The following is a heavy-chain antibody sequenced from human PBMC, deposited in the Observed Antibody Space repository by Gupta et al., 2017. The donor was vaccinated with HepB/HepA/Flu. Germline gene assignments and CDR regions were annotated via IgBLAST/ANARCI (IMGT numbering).Heavy chain of an antibody. D-gene: IGHD2-15*01. Sequence: QVQLVQSGAEVKKPGASVKVSCKASGYTFTRYDIKWVRQANGQGLEWLGWLNPNSGNTGYAQKFQGRVTMTRNTSISTAYMELSSLRSEGTAVYYCARGGDIVVVVAAYYYYGMDVWGQGTTVTVS. CDR3: ARGGDIVVVVAAYYYYGMDV. V-gene: IGHV1-8*01. CDR1: GYTFTRYD. J-gene: IGHJ6*02. CDR2: LNPNSGNT.